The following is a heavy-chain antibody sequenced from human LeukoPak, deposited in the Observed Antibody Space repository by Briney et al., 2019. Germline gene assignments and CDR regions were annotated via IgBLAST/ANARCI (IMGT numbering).Heavy chain of an antibody. Sequence: GGSLRLSCAASGFTFSGSAMHWVRQASGKGLEWVGRIRSKANSYATAYAASVKGRFTISRDDSKNTAYLQMNSLKTEDTAVYYCTRHDLSSRVNFDYWGQGTLVTVSS. CDR1: GFTFSGSA. CDR2: IRSKANSYAT. J-gene: IGHJ4*02. CDR3: TRHDLSSRVNFDY. V-gene: IGHV3-73*01. D-gene: IGHD1-26*01.